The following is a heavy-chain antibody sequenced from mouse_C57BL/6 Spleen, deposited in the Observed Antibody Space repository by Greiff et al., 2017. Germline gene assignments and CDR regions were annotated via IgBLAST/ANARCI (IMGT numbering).Heavy chain of an antibody. Sequence: VQVVESGPGLVQPSQSLSITCTVSGFSLTSYGVHWVRQSPGKGLEWLGVIWSGGSTDYNAAFISRLSISKDTSKSQVFFKMNSLQADDTAIYYCARNTPDYYGSSYGFAYWGQGTLVTVSA. J-gene: IGHJ3*01. D-gene: IGHD1-1*01. CDR3: ARNTPDYYGSSYGFAY. CDR1: GFSLTSYG. V-gene: IGHV2-2*01. CDR2: IWSGGST.